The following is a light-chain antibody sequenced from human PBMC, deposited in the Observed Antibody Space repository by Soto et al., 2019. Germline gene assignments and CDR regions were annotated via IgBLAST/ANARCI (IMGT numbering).Light chain of an antibody. Sequence: QSVLTQPASLSGSPGQSITISCTGTSSDVGGYNYVSWYQQHLGKAPKLMIYDVSNRPSGVSNRFSGSKSGNTASLTISGLQAEDEADYYCSSYRASSTTHYVFGTGTKVTVL. CDR3: SSYRASSTTHYV. CDR1: SSDVGGYNY. V-gene: IGLV2-14*03. J-gene: IGLJ1*01. CDR2: DVS.